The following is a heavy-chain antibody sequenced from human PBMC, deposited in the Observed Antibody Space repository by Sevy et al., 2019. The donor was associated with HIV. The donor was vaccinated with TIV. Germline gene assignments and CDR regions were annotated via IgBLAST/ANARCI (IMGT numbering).Heavy chain of an antibody. CDR3: ARGGYYYASGTYSYSYYYMGV. D-gene: IGHD3-10*01. Sequence: ASVKVSCKASGYSISDYYMHWVRQAPGQGLEWMGIINPRGDTTKYAQKFQGRVTMTRDTSTSTVYIDLSSLRSEDTAVYYCARGGYYYASGTYSYSYYYMGVWGKGTTVTVSS. V-gene: IGHV1-46*01. CDR2: INPRGDTT. CDR1: GYSISDYY. J-gene: IGHJ6*03.